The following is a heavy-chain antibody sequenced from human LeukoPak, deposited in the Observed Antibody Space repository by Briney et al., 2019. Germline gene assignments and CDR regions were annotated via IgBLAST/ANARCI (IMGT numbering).Heavy chain of an antibody. CDR2: ISGPGGST. CDR3: AELGITMIGGV. CDR1: GFTFSSYG. D-gene: IGHD3-10*02. J-gene: IGHJ6*04. V-gene: IGHV3-23*01. Sequence: PGGSLSLSCAASGFTFSSYGMSWVRQAPGKGLEWVSTISGPGGSTYYADSVKGRFTISRDNAKNSLYLQMNSLRAEDTAVYYCAELGITMIGGVWGKGTTVTISS.